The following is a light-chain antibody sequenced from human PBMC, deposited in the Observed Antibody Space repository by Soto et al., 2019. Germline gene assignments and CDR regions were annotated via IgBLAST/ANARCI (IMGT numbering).Light chain of an antibody. Sequence: DIQMTQSPSTLSASVGDRVTITCRASQSISSWLAWYQQKPGKAPKLLIYKASSLESGVPPRFSGSGSGTVFTLTISSLQPDDFATYYCQHYNSYYTFGQGTKLEIK. CDR3: QHYNSYYT. CDR2: KAS. J-gene: IGKJ2*01. CDR1: QSISSW. V-gene: IGKV1-5*03.